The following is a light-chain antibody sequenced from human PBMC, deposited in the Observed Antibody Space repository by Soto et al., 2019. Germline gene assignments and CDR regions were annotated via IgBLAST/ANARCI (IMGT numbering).Light chain of an antibody. Sequence: DIMMSQTQDSLAVSMGERATINCKSSQSVLYSSNNKNYLAWYQQKPGQPPKLLIYWASTRESGVPDRFSGSGSGTDFTLTISSLQAEDVAVYYCQQYYSTLFTFGPGTKVDIK. CDR3: QQYYSTLFT. J-gene: IGKJ3*01. V-gene: IGKV4-1*01. CDR2: WAS. CDR1: QSVLYSSNNKNY.